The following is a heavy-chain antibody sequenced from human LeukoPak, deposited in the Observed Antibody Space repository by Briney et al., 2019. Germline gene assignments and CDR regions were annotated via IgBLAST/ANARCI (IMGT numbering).Heavy chain of an antibody. CDR1: GGSFSGYY. CDR2: INHSGST. V-gene: IGHV4-34*01. D-gene: IGHD6-13*01. J-gene: IGHJ6*02. Sequence: SETLSLTCAVYGGSFSGYYWSWIRQPPGKGLEWIGEINHSGSTNYNPSLKSRVTISVDTSKNQFSLKLSSVTAADTAAYYCARVPGIAAAGIDYYYGMDVWGQGTTVTVSS. CDR3: ARVPGIAAAGIDYYYGMDV.